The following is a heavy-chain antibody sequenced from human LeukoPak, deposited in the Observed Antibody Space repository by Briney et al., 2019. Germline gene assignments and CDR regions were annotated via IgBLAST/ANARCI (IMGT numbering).Heavy chain of an antibody. Sequence: GGSPRLSCAASGFTFSSYGMHWVRQAPGKGLEWVALIWHDGGKRYYADSVKGRFTISRDNSKNTLYLQMTTLRAEDTAVYYCARDADTSEFFSWLDLWGQGTLVTVSS. CDR1: GFTFSSYG. J-gene: IGHJ5*02. V-gene: IGHV3-33*01. CDR2: IWHDGGKR. CDR3: ARDADTSEFFSWLDL. D-gene: IGHD3-22*01.